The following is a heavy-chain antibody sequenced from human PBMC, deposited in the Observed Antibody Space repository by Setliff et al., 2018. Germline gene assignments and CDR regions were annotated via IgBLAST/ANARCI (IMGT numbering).Heavy chain of an antibody. J-gene: IGHJ1*01. CDR2: IRSKAYGGTT. CDR3: TRDEGWELLGGSLDYYDNDYFKY. V-gene: IGHV3-49*04. Sequence: GGSLRLSCTASGFTFGDYAMSWVRQAPGKGLEWVGFIRSKAYGGTTEYAASVKGRFTISRDDSKSIAYLQMNSLKTEDTAVYYCTRDEGWELLGGSLDYYDNDYFKYWGQGALVTVSS. CDR1: GFTFGDYA. D-gene: IGHD1-26*01.